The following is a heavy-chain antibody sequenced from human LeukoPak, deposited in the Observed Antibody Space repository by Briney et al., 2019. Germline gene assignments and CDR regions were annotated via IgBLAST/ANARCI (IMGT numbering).Heavy chain of an antibody. CDR1: GFTFSSYA. Sequence: PGGSLRLSCAASGFTFSSYAMHWVRQAPGKGLEWVAVISYDGSNKYYADSVKGRFTISRDNSKNTLYLQMNSLRVEDTAVYYCARGRMGIVVVPAAFNYWGQGTLVTVSS. J-gene: IGHJ4*02. CDR3: ARGRMGIVVVPAAFNY. V-gene: IGHV3-30*04. D-gene: IGHD2-2*03. CDR2: ISYDGSNK.